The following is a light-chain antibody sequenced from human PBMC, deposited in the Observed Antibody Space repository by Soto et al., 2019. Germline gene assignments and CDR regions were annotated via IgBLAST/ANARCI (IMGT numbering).Light chain of an antibody. Sequence: QSALTQPPSASGSPGQSVTNSCTGTSRDVGGHDYVSWYQQHPGKAPKLMIYELNKRPSGVPDRFSGSKSGDTASLTVSGLQSEDEAHYYCSSYVTGNSLIFGGGTKLTVL. CDR2: ELN. J-gene: IGLJ2*01. V-gene: IGLV2-8*01. CDR1: SRDVGGHDY. CDR3: SSYVTGNSLI.